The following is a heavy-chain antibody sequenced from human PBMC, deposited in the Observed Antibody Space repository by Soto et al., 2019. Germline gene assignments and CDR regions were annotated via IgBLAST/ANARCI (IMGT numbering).Heavy chain of an antibody. CDR2: IIPILGIA. V-gene: IGHV1-69*02. CDR3: ASQPLYDAFDI. J-gene: IGHJ3*02. CDR1: GGTFSSYT. Sequence: QVQLVQSGAEVKKPGSSVKVSCKASGGTFSSYTISWVRQAPGQGLEWMGRIIPILGIANYAQKFQGRVTITADKSTSKVYMELSSLRSEDTAVYYCASQPLYDAFDIWGQGTMVTVSS.